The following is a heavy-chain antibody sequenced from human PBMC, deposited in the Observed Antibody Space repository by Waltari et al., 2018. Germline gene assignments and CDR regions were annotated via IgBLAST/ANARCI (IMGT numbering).Heavy chain of an antibody. CDR3: ARVPHYYDSSGYHFDY. Sequence: QVQLVQSGAEVKKPGASVKVSCKASGYTFTSYGISWVRQAPGQGLEWMGWISAYNGNTNYAQKRQGRVTMTTDTSTSTAYMELRSLRSDDTAVYYCARVPHYYDSSGYHFDYWGQGTLVTVSS. CDR1: GYTFTSYG. D-gene: IGHD3-22*01. J-gene: IGHJ4*02. CDR2: ISAYNGNT. V-gene: IGHV1-18*01.